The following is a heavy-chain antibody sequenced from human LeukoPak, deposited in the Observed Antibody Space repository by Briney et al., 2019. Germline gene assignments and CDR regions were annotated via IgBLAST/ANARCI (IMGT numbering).Heavy chain of an antibody. CDR2: IYYSGST. V-gene: IGHV4-59*08. Sequence: SETLSLTCTVSGGSISSYYWSWIRQPPGKGLEWIGYIYYSGSTNYNPSLKNRVTISVDTSKNQFSLKLSSVTAADTAVYYCASSTVVSGRYYFDYWGQGTLVTVSS. D-gene: IGHD4-23*01. J-gene: IGHJ4*02. CDR1: GGSISSYY. CDR3: ASSTVVSGRYYFDY.